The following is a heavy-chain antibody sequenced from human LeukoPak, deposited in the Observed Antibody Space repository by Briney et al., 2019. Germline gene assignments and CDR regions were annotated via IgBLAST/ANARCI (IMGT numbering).Heavy chain of an antibody. CDR3: ARLRRNSDSSGYYYYYDY. D-gene: IGHD3-22*01. CDR2: ISVRSNYI. J-gene: IGHJ4*02. Sequence: PGGSLRLSCAASGYTFSSFSINWVRQAPGKGLEWASSISVRSNYIYYADSVRGRFSISRDDARNSLYLQMDSLRGDDTAVYYCARLRRNSDSSGYYYYYDYWGQGTLVTVSS. V-gene: IGHV3-21*01. CDR1: GYTFSSFS.